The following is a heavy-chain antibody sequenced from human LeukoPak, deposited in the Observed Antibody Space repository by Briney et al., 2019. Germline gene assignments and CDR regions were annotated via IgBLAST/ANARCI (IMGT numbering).Heavy chain of an antibody. V-gene: IGHV3-48*04. J-gene: IGHJ4*02. CDR1: GFTFSSYS. D-gene: IGHD3-9*01. Sequence: GGSLRLSCAASGFTFSSYSMNWVRQAPGKGLEWVSYISSSSSTIYYADSVKGRFTISRDNAKNSLYLQMNSLRAEDTAVYYCARDRYFDWLSPFDYWGQGTLVTVSS. CDR2: ISSSSSTI. CDR3: ARDRYFDWLSPFDY.